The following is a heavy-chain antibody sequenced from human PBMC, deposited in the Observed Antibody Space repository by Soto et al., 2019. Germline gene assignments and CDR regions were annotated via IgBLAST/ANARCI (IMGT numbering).Heavy chain of an antibody. J-gene: IGHJ6*02. Sequence: SETLSLTCTVSGGSISSGGYYWSWIRQHPGKGLEWIGYIYYSGSTYYNPSLKSRVTISVDTSKNQFSLKLSSVTAADTAVYYCARANTGYYGMDVWGQGTTVTVSS. CDR1: GGSISSGGYY. CDR2: IYYSGST. D-gene: IGHD2-8*01. V-gene: IGHV4-31*03. CDR3: ARANTGYYGMDV.